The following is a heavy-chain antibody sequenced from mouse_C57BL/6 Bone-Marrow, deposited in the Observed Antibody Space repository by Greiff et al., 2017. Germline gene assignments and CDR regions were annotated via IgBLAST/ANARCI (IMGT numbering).Heavy chain of an antibody. CDR3: ARGALIYYYGSY. Sequence: EVKLVESGGGLVQPGGSLKLSCAASGFTFSDYYMYWVRQTPEKRLEWVAYISNGGGSTYYPDTVKGRFPISRDNAKNTLYLQMSRLKSEETAMYYCARGALIYYYGSYWGQGTLVTVSA. D-gene: IGHD1-1*01. CDR1: GFTFSDYY. J-gene: IGHJ3*01. V-gene: IGHV5-12*01. CDR2: ISNGGGST.